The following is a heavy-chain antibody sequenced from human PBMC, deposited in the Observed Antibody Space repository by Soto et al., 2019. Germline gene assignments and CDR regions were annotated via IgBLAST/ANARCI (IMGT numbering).Heavy chain of an antibody. CDR3: AKETSSSFFFQH. V-gene: IGHV3-23*01. J-gene: IGHJ1*01. CDR1: GFTFSSYA. CDR2: ISGSGGST. Sequence: GGSLRLSCAASGFTFSSYAMSWVRQAQGKGLEWVSAISGSGGSTYYADSVKGRFTISRENYKNTLYLQMNSLRAEDTAVYYCAKETSSSFFFQHWGQGTLVTVSS. D-gene: IGHD6-6*01.